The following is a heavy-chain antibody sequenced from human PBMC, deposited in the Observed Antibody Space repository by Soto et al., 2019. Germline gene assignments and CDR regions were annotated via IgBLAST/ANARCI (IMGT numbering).Heavy chain of an antibody. V-gene: IGHV4-39*07. D-gene: IGHD1-26*01. CDR1: GGSISSSSYY. CDR2: INHSGSS. Sequence: SETLSLTCTVSGGSISSSSYYWGWIRQPPGKGLQWIGQINHSGSSIYNTSLKNRVTISTMSNNKFSLELSSVTAADTAVYYCTRGLFSGSYYSGGWYYFDSWGQGTMVTVSS. J-gene: IGHJ4*02. CDR3: TRGLFSGSYYSGGWYYFDS.